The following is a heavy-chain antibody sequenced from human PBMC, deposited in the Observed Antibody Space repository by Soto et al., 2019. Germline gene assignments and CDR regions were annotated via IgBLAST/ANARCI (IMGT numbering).Heavy chain of an antibody. V-gene: IGHV3-21*01. CDR2: ISSSSSYT. D-gene: IGHD2-15*01. J-gene: IGHJ3*02. CDR1: GFTFTSHW. CDR3: AREYCSGGSCYTDAFDI. Sequence: AGGSLRLSCAASGFTFTSHWMHWVRQAPGKGLVWVSRISSSSSYTYCADSVKGRFTISRDNAKNSLYLQMNSLRAEDTAVYYCAREYCSGGSCYTDAFDIWGQGTMVTVS.